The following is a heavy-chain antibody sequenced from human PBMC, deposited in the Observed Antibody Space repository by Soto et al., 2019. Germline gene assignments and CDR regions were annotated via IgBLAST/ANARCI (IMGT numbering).Heavy chain of an antibody. D-gene: IGHD4-4*01. Sequence: SETLSLTCAVSGGSISSSSYFWGWIRQPPGKGLEWIGSIYYSGSTYYNPSLKSRVTVSVDTSKNQFSLKLSSVTAADTTVYYCARHPSNFWFDPWGQGTLVTVSS. CDR3: ARHPSNFWFDP. CDR2: IYYSGST. J-gene: IGHJ5*02. CDR1: GGSISSSSYF. V-gene: IGHV4-39*01.